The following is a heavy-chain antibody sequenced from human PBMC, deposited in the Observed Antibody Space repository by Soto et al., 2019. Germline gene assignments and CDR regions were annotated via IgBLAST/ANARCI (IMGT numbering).Heavy chain of an antibody. V-gene: IGHV4-34*01. CDR1: GGSFSGYS. J-gene: IGHJ5*02. Sequence: ASETLSLTCAVYGGSFSGYSWSWIRQPPGKGLEWIGEINHSGSTNYNPSLKSRVTISVDTSKNQFSLKLSSVTAADTAVYYCARAPVERAAAGDFDPWGQGTLVTVSS. D-gene: IGHD6-13*01. CDR2: INHSGST. CDR3: ARAPVERAAAGDFDP.